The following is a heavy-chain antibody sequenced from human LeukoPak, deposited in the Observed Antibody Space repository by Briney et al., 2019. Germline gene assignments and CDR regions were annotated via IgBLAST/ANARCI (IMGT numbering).Heavy chain of an antibody. CDR3: ASNDYYDSSGYYED. CDR2: IIPIFGTA. CDR1: GGTFSSYA. V-gene: IGHV1-69*13. D-gene: IGHD3-22*01. Sequence: GASVKVSCKASGGTFSSYAISWVRQAPGQGLEWMGGIIPIFGTANYAQKFQGRVTITADESTSTAYMELSSLRSEDTAVYYCASNDYYDSSGYYEDWGQGTLVTVSS. J-gene: IGHJ4*02.